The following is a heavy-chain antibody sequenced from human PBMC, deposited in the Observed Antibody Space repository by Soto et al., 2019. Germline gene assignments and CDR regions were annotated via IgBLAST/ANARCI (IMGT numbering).Heavy chain of an antibody. CDR3: TTQHLSDVVTAMQDY. V-gene: IGHV3-15*07. CDR2: IQSSTDGGTT. CDR1: GFSFSNAW. Sequence: EVQLVESGGGLVKPGWSLSLYCAASGFSFSNAWMNWVRQATGKGLEWVGRIQSSTDGGTTDYAAPVKDKFTISRDDSKTTLYLQMNSLTTEDTAVYFWTTQHLSDVVTAMQDYWGQGSRVTVSS. J-gene: IGHJ4*02. D-gene: IGHD2-21*02.